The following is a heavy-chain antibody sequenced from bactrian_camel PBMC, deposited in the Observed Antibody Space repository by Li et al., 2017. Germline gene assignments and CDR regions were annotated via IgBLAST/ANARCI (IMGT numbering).Heavy chain of an antibody. CDR3: AADLRWCRSGYFDPHGRVGY. Sequence: VQLVESGGGSVQAGGSLRLSCAGSRYTRANYCMGWFRQAQGKERDGVAAMWPGGGSTYYSDSVKGRFTISRDDNQRTIYLQMNSLEPEDTAIYYCAADLRWCRSGYFDPHGRVGYWGQGTQVTV. CDR1: RYTRANYC. J-gene: IGHJ6*01. D-gene: IGHD2*01. V-gene: IGHV3-3*01. CDR2: MWPGGGST.